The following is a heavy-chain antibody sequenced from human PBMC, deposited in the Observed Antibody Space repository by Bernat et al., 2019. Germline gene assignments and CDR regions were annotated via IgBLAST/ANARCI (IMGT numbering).Heavy chain of an antibody. CDR1: GFTFSSYG. CDR3: ARDEGSAAAGTYIGYFQH. J-gene: IGHJ1*01. V-gene: IGHV3-30*03. Sequence: QVQLVESGGGVVQPGRSLTLSCAASGFTFSSYGMHWVRQAPGKGLEWVAVISYDGSNQYYADSVKGRFTISRDNSKNTLYLQMNSLRPEDTAVYYCARDEGSAAAGTYIGYFQHWGQGTLVTVSS. D-gene: IGHD6-13*01. CDR2: ISYDGSNQ.